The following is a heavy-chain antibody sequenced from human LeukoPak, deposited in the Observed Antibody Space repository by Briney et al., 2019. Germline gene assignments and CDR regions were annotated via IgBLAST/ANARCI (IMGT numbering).Heavy chain of an antibody. D-gene: IGHD1-26*01. V-gene: IGHV3-15*01. CDR3: TTDPRWELVRDY. Sequence: GXLRLSCIAXXXXFTXXWMSXXRXAPXXXLDXXXRXKSETDGGTTDYAAPVKGRFIISRDDSKSTLYLQMNSLETDDTAMYYCTTDPRWELVRDYWGQGTLVTVSS. CDR2: XKSETDGGTT. CDR1: XXXFTXXW. J-gene: IGHJ4*02.